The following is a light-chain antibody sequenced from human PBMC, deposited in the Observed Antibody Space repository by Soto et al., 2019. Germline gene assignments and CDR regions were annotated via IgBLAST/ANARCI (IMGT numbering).Light chain of an antibody. J-gene: IGKJ2*01. CDR1: QSISTN. Sequence: EIVMTQSPATLSVSPGERVTLSCRASQSISTNLAWYQQKSGQAPSLLIYGAFTRATGIPARFSGSGSGTEFTPTISSLQSEDFAVYYCQQYNDWPPYTFGQGTKLEIK. CDR3: QQYNDWPPYT. V-gene: IGKV3-15*01. CDR2: GAF.